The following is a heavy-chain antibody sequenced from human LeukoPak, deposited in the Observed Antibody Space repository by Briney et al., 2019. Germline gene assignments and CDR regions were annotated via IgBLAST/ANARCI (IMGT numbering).Heavy chain of an antibody. Sequence: GGSLRLSCEASGFTASMNYLSWVRQAPGKGLEWVSVIYAGGNTYYADSVKGRFTISRDNPKNTVYLQVNSLRAEDTAVYYCTRDRGATAGRGGWFDPWGRGTVVTVSS. CDR3: TRDRGATAGRGGWFDP. CDR1: GFTASMNY. J-gene: IGHJ5*02. D-gene: IGHD6-13*01. V-gene: IGHV3-53*01. CDR2: IYAGGNT.